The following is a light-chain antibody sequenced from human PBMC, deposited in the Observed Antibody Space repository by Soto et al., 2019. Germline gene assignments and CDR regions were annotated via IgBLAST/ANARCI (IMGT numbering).Light chain of an antibody. CDR2: DAS. CDR3: SSYTSSGTYV. V-gene: IGLV2-14*01. J-gene: IGLJ1*01. CDR1: SSDVGGYNY. Sequence: QSALAQPASVSGSPGQSITISCTGTSSDVGGYNYVSWYQQHPGKAPKVMIYDASNRPSGVSNRFSGSKSGNTASLTISGLQAEDEADYFCSSYTSSGTYVFGTGT.